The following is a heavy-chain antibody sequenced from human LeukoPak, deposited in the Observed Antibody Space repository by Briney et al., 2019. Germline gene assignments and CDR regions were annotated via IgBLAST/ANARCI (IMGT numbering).Heavy chain of an antibody. CDR3: AREYCSGGSCYGY. V-gene: IGHV1-8*01. CDR1: GYTFTSYD. J-gene: IGHJ4*02. D-gene: IGHD2-15*01. CDR2: MNPNSGNT. Sequence: ASVKVSCKASGYTFTSYDINWVRQATGQGLEWMGWMNPNSGNTGYAQKFQGRGTMTRNTSISTAYMELSSLRSEDTAVYYCAREYCSGGSCYGYWGQGTLVTVSS.